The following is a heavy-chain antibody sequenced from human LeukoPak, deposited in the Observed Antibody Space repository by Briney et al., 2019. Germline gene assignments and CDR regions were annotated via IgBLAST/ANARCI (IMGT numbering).Heavy chain of an antibody. CDR1: GFIFNNFG. Sequence: PGGSLRLSCAASGFIFNNFGMSWVRQAPGKGLEGVSGISGSGTSPYYADSVKGRFTISRDNSKNTVYLQMNSLRVEDTAVYYCAKSLRYSSGCHHFDYWGQGTLVTVSS. CDR2: ISGSGTSP. CDR3: AKSLRYSSGCHHFDY. V-gene: IGHV3-23*01. D-gene: IGHD6-19*01. J-gene: IGHJ4*02.